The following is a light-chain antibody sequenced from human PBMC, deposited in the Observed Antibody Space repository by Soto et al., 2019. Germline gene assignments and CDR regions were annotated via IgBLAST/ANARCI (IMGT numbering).Light chain of an antibody. CDR2: GAS. CDR3: QQYNNWPPWT. V-gene: IGKV3-15*01. CDR1: QSVSSN. Sequence: EIVMTQSPATLSVSPGERATLSCRASQSVSSNLAWFQQKHGQAPRLLLYGASTRATGIPARFSGSGSGTEFTLTISSLQSEDFAVYYCQQYNNWPPWTFGQGTKVEIK. J-gene: IGKJ1*01.